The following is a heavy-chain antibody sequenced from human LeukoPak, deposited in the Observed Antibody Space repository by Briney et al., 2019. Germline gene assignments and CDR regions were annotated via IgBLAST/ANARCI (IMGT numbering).Heavy chain of an antibody. Sequence: SETLSLTCTVSGGSISSSSYYWGWIRQPPGKGLEWIGYTYPRGSTYYNPSLKSRVILSLDKSANQFSLNLSSVTAADTAVYYCARFSPRAMGNYLDFWGQGTLVTVSS. V-gene: IGHV4-30-2*01. CDR3: ARFSPRAMGNYLDF. CDR2: TYPRGST. D-gene: IGHD7-27*01. J-gene: IGHJ4*02. CDR1: GGSISSSSYY.